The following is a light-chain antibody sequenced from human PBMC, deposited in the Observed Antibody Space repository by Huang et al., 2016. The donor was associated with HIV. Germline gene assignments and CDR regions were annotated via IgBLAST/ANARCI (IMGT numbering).Light chain of an antibody. Sequence: IQLTQSPSSLSASVGDRVTISCRASKDISTFLAWYQQKPWKAPNLLIYGASTLQRGVPSRFSGSGSGTVFILTITNLQPEDFATYYCQQFNSFLFGPGTKVDVK. CDR2: GAS. CDR1: KDISTF. V-gene: IGKV1-9*01. CDR3: QQFNSFL. J-gene: IGKJ3*01.